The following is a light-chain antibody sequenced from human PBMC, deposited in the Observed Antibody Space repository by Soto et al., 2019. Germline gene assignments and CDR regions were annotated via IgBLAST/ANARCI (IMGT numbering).Light chain of an antibody. CDR1: QSIRSW. CDR3: QQYNRYPYT. V-gene: IGKV1-5*01. CDR2: DAS. J-gene: IGKJ2*01. Sequence: DIQMTQSPSTLSASVGDRVTITCRASQSIRSWLAWDQQRPGKAPKLLIYDASNLQSGVPSRLSGSGSGTEFTLTISRLQPDDFATYYCQQYNRYPYTFGQGTKLEIK.